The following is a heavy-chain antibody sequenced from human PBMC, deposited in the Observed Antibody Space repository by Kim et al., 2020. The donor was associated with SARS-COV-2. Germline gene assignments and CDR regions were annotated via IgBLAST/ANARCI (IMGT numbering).Heavy chain of an antibody. Sequence: ASVKVSCKTSGYTFTDYDITWLRQAAGQGLEWMGWMNPTSGNTGFAQNFQGRVSMTRDTHITTAYMEVSGLRFEDTAVYYCARAGWDHLLGGAIDSWGQG. J-gene: IGHJ4*02. CDR2: MNPTSGNT. D-gene: IGHD3-16*01. V-gene: IGHV1-8*01. CDR1: GYTFTDYD. CDR3: ARAGWDHLLGGAIDS.